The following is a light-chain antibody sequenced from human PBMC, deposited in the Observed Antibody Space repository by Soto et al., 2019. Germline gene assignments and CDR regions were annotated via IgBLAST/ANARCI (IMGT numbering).Light chain of an antibody. J-gene: IGKJ5*01. V-gene: IGKV3-11*01. CDR2: DAS. CDR3: KQPSHWPQIT. CDR1: QRVSSY. Sequence: ELVLTQSPTTLSWSPGERATLSCRASQRVSSYLAWYQQKPGQAPRLLMYDASNRAAGIPARFSGSGSGTDLTLTISSLETESFAVCYCKQPSHWPQITVGPRTRPEIK.